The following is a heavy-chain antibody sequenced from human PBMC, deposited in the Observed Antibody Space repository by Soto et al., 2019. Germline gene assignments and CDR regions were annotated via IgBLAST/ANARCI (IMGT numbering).Heavy chain of an antibody. D-gene: IGHD2-21*01. Sequence: GGSSRELCXRWIRQSPGKGLEYIGYIYNGNTNYNPSLNSRVTISVDTSKNQFSLKLSSVTAADTAVYYCGRMSAHGDFGYWGQGTLGTGPS. CDR2: IYNGNT. CDR1: GGSSRELC. V-gene: IGHV4-59*08. CDR3: GRMSAHGDFGY. J-gene: IGHJ4*01.